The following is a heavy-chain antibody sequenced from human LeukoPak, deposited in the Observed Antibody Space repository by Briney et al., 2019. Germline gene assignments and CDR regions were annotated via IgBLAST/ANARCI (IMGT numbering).Heavy chain of an antibody. Sequence: GGSLRLSCAASGFTFSDYYMSWIRQAPGKGLEWVSYISSSGSTIYYTDSVKGRFTISRDNAKNSLYLQMNSLRAEDTAVYYCARDSGYTIFGVVHPWGQGTLVTVSS. CDR2: ISSSGSTI. D-gene: IGHD3-3*01. CDR1: GFTFSDYY. J-gene: IGHJ4*02. CDR3: ARDSGYTIFGVVHP. V-gene: IGHV3-11*04.